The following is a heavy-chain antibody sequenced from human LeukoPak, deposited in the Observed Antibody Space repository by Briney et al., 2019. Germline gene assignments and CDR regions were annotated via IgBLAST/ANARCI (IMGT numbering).Heavy chain of an antibody. V-gene: IGHV3-23*01. CDR3: ARIGYSSSSFDY. D-gene: IGHD6-6*01. CDR1: GFTFRDNA. CDR2: ISGSGGSA. Sequence: GGSLRLSCAASGFTFRDNAMSWVRQAPGKGLEWVSSISGSGGSAFYADSVKDRFAVSRDSSKNTLYLEMTSLRAEDTARYYCARIGYSSSSFDYWGQGTLATVSS. J-gene: IGHJ4*02.